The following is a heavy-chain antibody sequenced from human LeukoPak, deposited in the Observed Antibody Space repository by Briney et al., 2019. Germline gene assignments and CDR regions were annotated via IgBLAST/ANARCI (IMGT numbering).Heavy chain of an antibody. CDR2: ISGSGGST. CDR1: GFTFSDYY. V-gene: IGHV3-23*01. D-gene: IGHD6-19*01. J-gene: IGHJ4*02. CDR3: ARRAPGAAFDY. Sequence: PGGSLRLSCAASGFTFSDYYMSWIRQAPGKGLECVSDISGSGGSTYYADSVKGRFTISRDSSKNTLYMQMNTLRAEDTAVYYCARRAPGAAFDYWGQGTLVTVSS.